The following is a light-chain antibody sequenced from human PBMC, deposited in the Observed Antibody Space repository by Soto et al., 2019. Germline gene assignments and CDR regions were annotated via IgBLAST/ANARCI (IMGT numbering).Light chain of an antibody. V-gene: IGLV1-51*01. J-gene: IGLJ2*01. CDR2: DNN. Sequence: QSVLTQPPSVSAAPGQKVTISGSGSSSNIGNNYISWYQQLPGTAPKLLIYDNNKRPSGIPDRFSGSKSGTSATLGITGLQTGDEADYYCETWDSSLSAGVFGGGTQLTV. CDR3: ETWDSSLSAGV. CDR1: SSNIGNNY.